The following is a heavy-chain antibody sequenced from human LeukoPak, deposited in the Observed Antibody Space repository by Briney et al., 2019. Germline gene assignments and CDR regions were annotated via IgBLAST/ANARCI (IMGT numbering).Heavy chain of an antibody. D-gene: IGHD5-24*01. CDR1: GFTFSSYW. CDR2: INGDGRNI. J-gene: IGHJ3*02. CDR3: AREPPYNSDAFDI. V-gene: IGHV3-74*01. Sequence: GGSLRLSCVASGFTFSSYWMHWVRQDPRKGLVWVSRINGDGRNINYADSVRGRFTISRDNAKNTLYLQMNTLRAEDTAVYYCAREPPYNSDAFDIWGQGTMVTVSS.